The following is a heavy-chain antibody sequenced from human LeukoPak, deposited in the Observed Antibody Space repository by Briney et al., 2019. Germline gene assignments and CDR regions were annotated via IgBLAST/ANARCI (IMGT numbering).Heavy chain of an antibody. CDR3: AKDIRVLWFGFDY. D-gene: IGHD3-10*01. CDR2: ITWDGGRT. CDR1: GFTFDDYA. J-gene: IGHJ4*02. V-gene: IGHV3-43D*03. Sequence: GGPLRLSCAASGFTFDDYAMHWVRQAPGRGLEWVSLITWDGGRTYYADSMKGRFTISRDNSKNSLYLQMNSLRAEDTALYYCAKDIRVLWFGFDYWGQGTPVTVSS.